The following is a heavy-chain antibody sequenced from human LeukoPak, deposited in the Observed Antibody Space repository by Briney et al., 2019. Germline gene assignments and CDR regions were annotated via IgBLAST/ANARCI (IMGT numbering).Heavy chain of an antibody. D-gene: IGHD1-1*01. V-gene: IGHV4-61*03. J-gene: IGHJ5*02. CDR2: VYSSGST. CDR1: GASVSSGGYY. CDR3: AREGTAGTNLNWFDP. Sequence: PSETLSLTCTVSGASVSSGGYYWTWIRQPPGKGLEWIGYVYSSGSTTYNPSLTSRVTISLDTSENHFSLKLSSVTAADTAVYYCAREGTAGTNLNWFDPWGQGTLVTVSS.